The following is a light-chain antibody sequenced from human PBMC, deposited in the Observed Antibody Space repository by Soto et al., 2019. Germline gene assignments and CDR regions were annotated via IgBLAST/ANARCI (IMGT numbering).Light chain of an antibody. CDR3: QSYDSSVSKVV. CDR1: SSNIGAGYD. V-gene: IGLV1-40*01. Sequence: QSVLTQPPSVSGAPGQRVTISCTGSSSNIGAGYDVHWYQQLPGTAPKLLISGNNNRPSGVPDRFSGSKSGTSASLAITGLQAEDEADYYCQSYDSSVSKVVFGVGTKLTVL. CDR2: GNN. J-gene: IGLJ2*01.